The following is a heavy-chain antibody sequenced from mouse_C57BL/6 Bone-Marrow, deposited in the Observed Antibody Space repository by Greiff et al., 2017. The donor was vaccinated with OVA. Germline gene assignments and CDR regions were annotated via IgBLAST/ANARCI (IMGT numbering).Heavy chain of an antibody. J-gene: IGHJ4*01. CDR2: ILPGSGST. CDR3: ARSVPITTVVARAMDY. Sequence: QVQLQQPGAELMKPGASVKLSCKATGYTFTGYWIEWVKQRPGHGLEWIGEILPGSGSTNYNEKFKGKATFTADTSSNTAYMQLSSLTTEDSAIYYCARSVPITTVVARAMDYWGQGTSVTDSS. CDR1: GYTFTGYW. V-gene: IGHV1-9*01. D-gene: IGHD1-1*01.